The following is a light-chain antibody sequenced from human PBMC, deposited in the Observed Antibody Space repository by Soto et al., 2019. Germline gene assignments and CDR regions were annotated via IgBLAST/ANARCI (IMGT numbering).Light chain of an antibody. CDR2: GAS. CDR3: QQYNTWPPNT. J-gene: IGKJ2*01. V-gene: IGKV3-15*01. CDR1: QSVSSN. Sequence: EIVMTQSPATLSVSPGERATLSCRASQSVSSNLAWYQQKPGQAPRLLIYGASTRATGIPARLSGSGSGTDFTLTISSLQSEDFAIYYCQQYNTWPPNTFGQGTKLEIK.